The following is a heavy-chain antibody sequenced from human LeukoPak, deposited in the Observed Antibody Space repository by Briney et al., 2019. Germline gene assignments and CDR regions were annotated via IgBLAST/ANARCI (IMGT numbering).Heavy chain of an antibody. CDR1: GFTFSSYA. V-gene: IGHV3-23*01. CDR2: ISGSGGST. Sequence: GGSLRLSCAASGFTFSSYAMSWVRQAPGKGLEWVSAISGSGGSTYYADSVKGRFTISRDNSKNTLYLQMNSLRAEDTAVYYCAKGVCSSTSCFYYSYYGMDVWGKGTTVTVSS. J-gene: IGHJ6*04. CDR3: AKGVCSSTSCFYYSYYGMDV. D-gene: IGHD2-2*01.